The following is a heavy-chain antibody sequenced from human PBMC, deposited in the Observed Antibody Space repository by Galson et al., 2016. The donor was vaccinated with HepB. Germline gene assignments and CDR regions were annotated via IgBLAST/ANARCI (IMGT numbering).Heavy chain of an antibody. CDR2: IIPIYGTT. J-gene: IGHJ4*02. CDR3: GRDRAVRSIDQ. CDR1: GGTFSSYA. D-gene: IGHD6-19*01. Sequence: SVKVSCKASGGTFSSYAISWVRQAPGQGLEWMGGIIPIYGTTNFAQKFQGRVTITADESMTTAYMELSSLRADDTAVYYCGRDRAVRSIDQWGQGALVTVSS. V-gene: IGHV1-69*13.